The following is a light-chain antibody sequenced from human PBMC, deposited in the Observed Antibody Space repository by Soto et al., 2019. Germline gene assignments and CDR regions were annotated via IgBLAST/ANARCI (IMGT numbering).Light chain of an antibody. V-gene: IGKV3-15*01. Sequence: EIVMTQSPATLSVSPGERVTLSGRASQSVNSNLAWYQQKVGQAPRLLIYGASTRATGIPARFSGSGSGTEFTLTISSLQSEDFAVYYCQQYNNWPPWTFGQGTKVDIK. J-gene: IGKJ1*01. CDR3: QQYNNWPPWT. CDR1: QSVNSN. CDR2: GAS.